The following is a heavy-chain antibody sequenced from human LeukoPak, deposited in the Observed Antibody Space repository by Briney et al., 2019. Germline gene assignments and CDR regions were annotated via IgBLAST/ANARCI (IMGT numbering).Heavy chain of an antibody. CDR3: ARDEKDDFWSGSYGMDV. CDR1: GFTFSDYY. Sequence: GGSLRLSCAASGFTFSDYYMSWIRQAPGKGLEWVSYISCSGSTIYYADSVKGRFTISRDKAKNSLYLQMNSLRAEDTAVYYCARDEKDDFWSGSYGMDVWGQGTTVTVSS. V-gene: IGHV3-11*01. D-gene: IGHD3-3*01. CDR2: ISCSGSTI. J-gene: IGHJ6*02.